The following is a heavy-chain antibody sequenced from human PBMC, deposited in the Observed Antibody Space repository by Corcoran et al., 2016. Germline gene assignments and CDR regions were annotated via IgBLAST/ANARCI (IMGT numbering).Heavy chain of an antibody. CDR1: GYSFPKHW. V-gene: IGHV5-51*01. J-gene: IGHJ4*02. CDR2: IYPGDSDT. CDR3: ATRSAGWETCDS. D-gene: IGHD6-19*01. Sequence: EVQLVQSGAEVKETGESLRITCRGSGYSFPKHWFAWVRQMPGKGLEWMGIIYPGDSDTRYSPSFQGRVTISADKSISTAYLQWTSLKASDTAMYYCATRSAGWETCDSGGQGTLVTVSS.